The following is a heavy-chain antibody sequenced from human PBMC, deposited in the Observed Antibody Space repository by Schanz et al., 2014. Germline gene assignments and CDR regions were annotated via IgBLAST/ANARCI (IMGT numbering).Heavy chain of an antibody. J-gene: IGHJ5*02. V-gene: IGHV1-69*04. D-gene: IGHD3-3*01. CDR2: IIPNLGSA. CDR3: ARGNTIFGVVILGWLDP. Sequence: QVQLVQSGAEVKKPGSSVTVSCKASGDTLSSYGISWVRQAPGQGLEWMGRIIPNLGSANYAQKFQGRVTITADKSTSTVYMELSSLRSEDTAIYYCARGNTIFGVVILGWLDPWGQGTTVTVSS. CDR1: GDTLSSYG.